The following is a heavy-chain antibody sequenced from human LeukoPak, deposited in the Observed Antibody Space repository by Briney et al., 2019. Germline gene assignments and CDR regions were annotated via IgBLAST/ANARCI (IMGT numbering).Heavy chain of an antibody. D-gene: IGHD6-6*01. CDR1: GGSFSGYY. CDR3: ARHSGIAAPY. V-gene: IGHV4-34*01. Sequence: SETLSLTCAVYGGSFSGYYWSWIRQPPWKGLEWIGEINHSGSTNYNPSLKSRVTVSVDTSKNQFSLKLSSVTAADTAVYYCARHSGIAAPYWGQGTLVTVSS. J-gene: IGHJ4*02. CDR2: INHSGST.